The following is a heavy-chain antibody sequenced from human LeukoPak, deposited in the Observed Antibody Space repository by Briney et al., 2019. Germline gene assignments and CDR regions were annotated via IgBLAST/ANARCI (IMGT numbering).Heavy chain of an antibody. V-gene: IGHV4-39*01. D-gene: IGHD3-16*01. J-gene: IGHJ4*02. CDR2: IYYSGST. CDR3: ASHQYAYIHIFHY. Sequence: SETLSLTCTVSGDSISGNSYYWGWIRQPPGKGLEWIGMIYYSGSTYYNPSLKSRVTISVDTSKNQSSLKLSSVTAADTAIYYCASHQYAYIHIFHYWGQGTLVTVSS. CDR1: GDSISGNSYY.